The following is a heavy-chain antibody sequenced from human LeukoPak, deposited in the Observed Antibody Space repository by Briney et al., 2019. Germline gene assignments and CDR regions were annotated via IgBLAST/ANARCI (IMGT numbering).Heavy chain of an antibody. J-gene: IGHJ5*02. V-gene: IGHV1-2*02. D-gene: IGHD2-15*01. CDR3: AGIDVATRTNWFDP. CDR1: GFTFRYY. Sequence: GGSVRVSCMPPGFTFRYYTHCRLQHPPQGLVWVGWINSNIGGTRYVGNFQGRVTMTRDTSARTVYLELTGLRFDDTALYFCAGIDVATRTNWFDPWGQGTLVTVSA. CDR2: INSNIGGT.